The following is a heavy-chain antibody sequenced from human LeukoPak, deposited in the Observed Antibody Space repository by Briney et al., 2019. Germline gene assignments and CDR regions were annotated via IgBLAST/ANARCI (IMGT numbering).Heavy chain of an antibody. Sequence: SETLSLTCAVYGGSFSGYYWSWIRQPPGKGLEWIGEINHSGSTNYNPSLKSRVTISVDTSKNQFSLKLSSVTAADTAVYYCARSFGPRYYYGSGTDYWGQGTLVTVSS. CDR2: INHSGST. D-gene: IGHD3-10*01. CDR3: ARSFGPRYYYGSGTDY. J-gene: IGHJ4*02. CDR1: GGSFSGYY. V-gene: IGHV4-34*01.